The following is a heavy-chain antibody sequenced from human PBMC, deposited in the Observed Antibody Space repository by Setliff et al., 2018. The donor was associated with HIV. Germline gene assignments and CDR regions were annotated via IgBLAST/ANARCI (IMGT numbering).Heavy chain of an antibody. J-gene: IGHJ5*02. D-gene: IGHD3-22*01. V-gene: IGHV4-39*01. CDR3: ASRVYYYDSNNFLREEGFDP. CDR1: GGSASNSRYY. Sequence: SETLSLTCTVSGGSASNSRYYWAWIRQPPGKGLEYIGSIHYNERTYYNPPLKSRVAISIDTSKNQFSLNLTSVTAADTAVYYCASRVYYYDSNNFLREEGFDPWGQGTLVTVSS. CDR2: IHYNERT.